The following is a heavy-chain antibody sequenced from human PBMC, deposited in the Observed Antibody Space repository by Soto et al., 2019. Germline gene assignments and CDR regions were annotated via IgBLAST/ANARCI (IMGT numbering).Heavy chain of an antibody. CDR3: AVGSVDIVPTGMKPFDP. CDR1: GGTFSNYA. V-gene: IGHV1-69*12. Sequence: QVQLVQSGAEVKKPGSSVKVSCKASGGTFSNYAISWVRQAPGPGLEWMGGIIPIFGTANYAQKIQGRVTITADESTSTAYMELSSLRSEDTAIYYCAVGSVDIVPTGMKPFDPWGQGTLVTVSS. CDR2: IIPIFGTA. J-gene: IGHJ5*02. D-gene: IGHD5-12*01.